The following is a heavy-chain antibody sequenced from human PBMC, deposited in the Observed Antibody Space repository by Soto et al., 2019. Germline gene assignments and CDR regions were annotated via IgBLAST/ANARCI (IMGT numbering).Heavy chain of an antibody. CDR1: GASISSSSFY. J-gene: IGHJ4*02. V-gene: IGHV4-39*01. Sequence: SETLSLTCTVSGASISSSSFYWGWIRQPPGKGLESIANIYYDGSTYYNPSLKNRVTISVDTSKNQLSLKLSSVTAADTSVYYCARLGGSFAVPHFDYWGQGTLVTVSS. CDR2: IYYDGST. CDR3: ARLGGSFAVPHFDY. D-gene: IGHD1-26*01.